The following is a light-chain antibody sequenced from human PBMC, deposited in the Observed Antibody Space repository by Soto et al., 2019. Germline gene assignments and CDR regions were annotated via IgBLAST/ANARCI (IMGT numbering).Light chain of an antibody. Sequence: EVVWTQSPGTLSLSPVERATLSCMASQSVSSSYLAWYQQKPGQSPRLLIYGASNRASGISDRFSGSGSGTDFTLTIYRLEPEDFAVYYCQQYDSSPWPFGQGPTVDIK. CDR3: QQYDSSPWP. J-gene: IGKJ1*01. CDR1: QSVSSSY. CDR2: GAS. V-gene: IGKV3-20*01.